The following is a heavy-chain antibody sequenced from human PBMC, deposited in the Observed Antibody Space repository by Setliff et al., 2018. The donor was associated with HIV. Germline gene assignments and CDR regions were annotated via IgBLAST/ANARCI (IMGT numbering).Heavy chain of an antibody. V-gene: IGHV4-61*02. CDR2: IYASGST. Sequence: KSSATLSLTCVVSNGSIYSGSYYWSWIRQPAGKGLEWIGRIYASGSTNYNPSLKSRVTISIDTSSYQFSLKLSSVTAADTAVYYCVRGRKGLDFDYWGQGMLVTVSS. CDR1: NGSIYSGSYY. CDR3: VRGRKGLDFDY. J-gene: IGHJ4*02.